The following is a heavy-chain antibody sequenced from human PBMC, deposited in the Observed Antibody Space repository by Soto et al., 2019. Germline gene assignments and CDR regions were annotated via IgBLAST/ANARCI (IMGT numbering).Heavy chain of an antibody. CDR1: GFMFSNHG. CDR2: ICSDGNNR. D-gene: IGHD1-1*01. J-gene: IGHJ4*02. Sequence: QVQLVESGGGVVQPGRSLRLSCAASGFMFSNHGMHWVRQAPGKGLEWVAVICSDGNNRYYADSVKGRFTSSRDNSKNTLYLQMHSLRAEDTAVYYCVRGDNWNDEASDYWGQGTLVTVSS. CDR3: VRGDNWNDEASDY. V-gene: IGHV3-33*01.